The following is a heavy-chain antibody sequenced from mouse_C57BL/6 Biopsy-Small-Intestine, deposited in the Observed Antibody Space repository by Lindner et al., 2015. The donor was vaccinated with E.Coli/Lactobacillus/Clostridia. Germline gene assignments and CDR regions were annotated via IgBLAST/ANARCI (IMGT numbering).Heavy chain of an antibody. D-gene: IGHD1-1*01. V-gene: IGHV9-3-1*01. CDR3: ARGVATTENAFDI. CDR2: ISTDTGNP. CDR1: GYSFTNYV. Sequence: VKVSCKASGYSFTNYVINWVRQAPGQEPEWMGWISTDTGNPTYAQGFTGRFVFSLDTSVTTTYLQISSLKAEDTAVYYCARGVATTENAFDIWGQGTRVTVSS. J-gene: IGHJ1*01.